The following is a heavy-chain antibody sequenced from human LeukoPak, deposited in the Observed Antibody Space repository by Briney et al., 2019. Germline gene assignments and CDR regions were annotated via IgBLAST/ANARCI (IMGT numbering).Heavy chain of an antibody. D-gene: IGHD3-3*01. V-gene: IGHV5-51*01. J-gene: IGHJ3*02. CDR1: GYSFTSYW. Sequence: GESLTISCRGSGYSFTSYWIGWVRQMPGKGLEWMGIIYPGDSDTRYSPSFQGQVTISADKSISTAYLQWSSLKASDTAMYYCARHITTIFGVIDAFDIWGQGTMVTVSS. CDR2: IYPGDSDT. CDR3: ARHITTIFGVIDAFDI.